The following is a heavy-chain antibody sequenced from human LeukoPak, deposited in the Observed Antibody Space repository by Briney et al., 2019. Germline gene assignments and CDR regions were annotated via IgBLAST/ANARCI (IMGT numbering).Heavy chain of an antibody. CDR1: GESISGFY. CDR3: ARGYCSHEICQVFPS. J-gene: IGHJ5*02. V-gene: IGHV4-59*01. Sequence: SETLSLTCTVSGESISGFYWTWIRQPPGKGLEWIGYIYYSGSTNYNPSLKSRVTISVDTSKNQFSLKLRSVTAADTGVYFCARGYCSHEICQVFPSWGQGILVTVSS. CDR2: IYYSGST. D-gene: IGHD2-15*01.